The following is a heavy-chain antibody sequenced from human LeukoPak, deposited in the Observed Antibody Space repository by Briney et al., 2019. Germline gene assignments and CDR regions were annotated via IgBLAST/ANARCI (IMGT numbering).Heavy chain of an antibody. CDR2: IIGSGRST. CDR1: GFTFSSYA. J-gene: IGHJ6*02. CDR3: AKDPPWPGVDYYYSMDV. D-gene: IGHD3-10*01. V-gene: IGHV3-23*01. Sequence: GGSLRPSSAASGFTFSSYAMSWVRQAPGKGLEWVSAIIGSGRSTSYADSVKGRFTTSRYNSKNTMYLQMNSLRAEDTAVYYCAKDPPWPGVDYYYSMDVSGQGTTVTVSS.